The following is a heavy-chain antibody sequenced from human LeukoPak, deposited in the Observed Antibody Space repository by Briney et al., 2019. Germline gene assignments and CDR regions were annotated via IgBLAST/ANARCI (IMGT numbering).Heavy chain of an antibody. CDR2: IYYSGST. Sequence: SETLSLTCTVSGGSISSSSYYWGWIRQPPGKGLEWIGSIYYSGSTYYNPSLKSRVTISVDTSKNQFSLKPSSVTAADTAVYYCASGRIRQQRTFDYWGQGTLVTVSS. D-gene: IGHD6-13*01. CDR3: ASGRIRQQRTFDY. V-gene: IGHV4-39*07. J-gene: IGHJ4*02. CDR1: GGSISSSSYY.